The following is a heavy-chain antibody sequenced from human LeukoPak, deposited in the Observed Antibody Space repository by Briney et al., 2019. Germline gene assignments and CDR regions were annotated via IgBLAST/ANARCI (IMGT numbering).Heavy chain of an antibody. CDR1: EFTFIRHG. D-gene: IGHD3-3*01. V-gene: IGHV3-30*03. CDR3: ARDRAWNYFDY. Sequence: GGSLRLSLAPSEFTFIRHGMHWFRQAPAKGRDWVAIISNDGSRKYYAHSVEGRFTISRDNSKNTLYLQMDSLRAEDTAVYYCARDRAWNYFDYWGQGTLVTVSS. J-gene: IGHJ4*02. CDR2: ISNDGSRK.